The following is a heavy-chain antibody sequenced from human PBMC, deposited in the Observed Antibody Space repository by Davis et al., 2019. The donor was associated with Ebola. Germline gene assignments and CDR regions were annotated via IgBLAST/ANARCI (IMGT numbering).Heavy chain of an antibody. J-gene: IGHJ4*02. V-gene: IGHV1-69*13. CDR3: AKDRYYDNNPLYYESEC. D-gene: IGHD3-22*01. CDR1: GGTFSSYA. CDR2: IIPIFGTA. Sequence: SVKVSCKASGGTFSSYAISWVRQAPGQGLEWMGGIIPIFGTANYAQRFQGRVTITADESRTTAYMELSSLRSGDTAVYYCAKDRYYDNNPLYYESECWGQGTLVTVSS.